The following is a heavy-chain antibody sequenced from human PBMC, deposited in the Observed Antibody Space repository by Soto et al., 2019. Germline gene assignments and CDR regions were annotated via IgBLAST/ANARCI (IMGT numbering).Heavy chain of an antibody. V-gene: IGHV1-18*04. CDR2: ISAYNGNT. CDR1: GYTFTSYG. CDR3: ARDWNGYSSFYYSDGMEV. J-gene: IGHJ6*02. D-gene: IGHD3-3*01. Sequence: ASVKVSCKASGYTFTSYGISWVRQAPGQVLEWMGLISAYNGNTNYAQKLQGRVTIATDTSTSTAYMELRSLRSDDTAVYYSARDWNGYSSFYYSDGMEVGGQGTTVTVSS.